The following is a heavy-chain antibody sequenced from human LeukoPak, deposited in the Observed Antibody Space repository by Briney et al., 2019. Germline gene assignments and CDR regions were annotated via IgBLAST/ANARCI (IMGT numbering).Heavy chain of an antibody. J-gene: IGHJ6*04. Sequence: SETLSLTCTVSGGTISSGDYYWSWIRQPPGKGLEWIGYIYYSGSTYYNPSLKSRVTISVDTSKNQFSLKLSSVTAADTAVYYCARADYGGPMDVWGKGTTVTVSS. CDR1: GGTISSGDYY. CDR3: ARADYGGPMDV. CDR2: IYYSGST. V-gene: IGHV4-30-4*08. D-gene: IGHD4-23*01.